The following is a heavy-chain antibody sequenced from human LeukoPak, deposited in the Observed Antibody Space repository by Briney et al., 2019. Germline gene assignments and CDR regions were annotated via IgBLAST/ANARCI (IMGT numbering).Heavy chain of an antibody. CDR3: AKASSNYFYYFEY. CDR2: ISYDATNK. J-gene: IGHJ4*02. D-gene: IGHD2/OR15-2a*01. CDR1: GFTFSSSD. Sequence: VGSLRLSCAASGFTFSSSDMHWVRQAPGKGLEWVAVISYDATNKYYADSVKGRFTLSRDNSKNTLCLQTNTLRDEDTAVYYCAKASSNYFYYFEYWGQGTLVTVPS. V-gene: IGHV3-30*18.